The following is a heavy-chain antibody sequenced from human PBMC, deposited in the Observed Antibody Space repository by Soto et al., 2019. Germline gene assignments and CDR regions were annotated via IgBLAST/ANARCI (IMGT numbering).Heavy chain of an antibody. D-gene: IGHD1-26*01. CDR1: GGTFSSYT. Sequence: QVQLVQSGAEVKKPGSSVKVSCKASGGTFSSYTISWVRQAPGQGLEWMGRIIPILGIANYAQKFQGRVTITADKSTSTAYMELSSLRSEDTAVYYCARDLWLGWELTKPFDYWGQGTLVTVSS. CDR3: ARDLWLGWELTKPFDY. CDR2: IIPILGIA. J-gene: IGHJ4*02. V-gene: IGHV1-69*08.